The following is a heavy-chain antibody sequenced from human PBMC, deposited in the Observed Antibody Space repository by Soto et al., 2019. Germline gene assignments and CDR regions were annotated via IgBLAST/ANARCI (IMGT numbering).Heavy chain of an antibody. CDR1: GFTFSSYA. Sequence: EVQLVESGGGLVQPGGSLRLFCAASGFTFSSYAMHWVRQAPGKGLEYVSAISSNGGSTYYANSVKGRFTISRDNSKNPLYLQMGSLRAEDMAVYYCARGPGYYFDYWGQGTLVTVSS. J-gene: IGHJ4*02. CDR2: ISSNGGST. V-gene: IGHV3-64*01. CDR3: ARGPGYYFDY.